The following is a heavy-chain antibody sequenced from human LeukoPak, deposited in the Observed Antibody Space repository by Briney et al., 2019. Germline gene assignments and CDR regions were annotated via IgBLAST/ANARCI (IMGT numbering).Heavy chain of an antibody. Sequence: SETLSLTCTVSGGSISSYYWSWIRQPPGKGLECIGYIYYSGSTNYNPSLKSRVTISVGTSKNQFSLKLSSVTAADTADYYCARRTYFYDSSGYYFDYWGQGTLVTVSS. D-gene: IGHD3-22*01. CDR2: IYYSGST. CDR1: GGSISSYY. J-gene: IGHJ4*02. V-gene: IGHV4-59*01. CDR3: ARRTYFYDSSGYYFDY.